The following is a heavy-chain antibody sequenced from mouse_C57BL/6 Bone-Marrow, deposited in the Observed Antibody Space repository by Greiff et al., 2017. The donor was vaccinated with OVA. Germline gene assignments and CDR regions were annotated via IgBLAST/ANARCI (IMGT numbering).Heavy chain of an antibody. V-gene: IGHV1-52*01. Sequence: QVQLQQPGAELVRPGSSVKLSCKASGYTFTSYWMHWVKQRPIQGLEWIGNIDPSDSETHYNQKFKDKATLTVDKSSSTAYMQLSSLTSEDSAVYYCARTSYDGYRGFAYWGQGTLVTVSA. CDR3: ARTSYDGYRGFAY. CDR2: IDPSDSET. J-gene: IGHJ3*01. D-gene: IGHD2-3*01. CDR1: GYTFTSYW.